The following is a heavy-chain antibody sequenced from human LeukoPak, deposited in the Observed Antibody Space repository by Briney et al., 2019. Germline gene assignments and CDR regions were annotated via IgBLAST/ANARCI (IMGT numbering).Heavy chain of an antibody. CDR2: MNPTSGNT. CDR1: GYTFTSYD. Sequence: ASVKVSCKASGYTFTSYDINWVRQATGQGLEWMGWMNPTSGNTGYAQKFQGRVTMTRNTSISTAYMELSSLRSEDTAVYYCAKDYCRDGNCPFPFLDSWGQGTLVTVSS. V-gene: IGHV1-8*01. CDR3: AKDYCRDGNCPFPFLDS. D-gene: IGHD2-15*01. J-gene: IGHJ4*02.